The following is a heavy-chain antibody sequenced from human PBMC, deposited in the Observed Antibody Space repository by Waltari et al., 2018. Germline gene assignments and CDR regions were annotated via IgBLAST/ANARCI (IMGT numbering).Heavy chain of an antibody. J-gene: IGHJ5*02. CDR1: GYTFTGYY. V-gene: IGHV1-2*02. Sequence: QVQLVQSGAEVKKPGASVKVSCKASGYTFTGYYMHWVRQAPGQGLEWMGWINPNSGGTNYAQKFQGRVTMTRDTSISTAYMALSRLRSDDTAVYYCARDALITIFGVVPLNWFDPWGQGTLVTVSS. CDR3: ARDALITIFGVVPLNWFDP. D-gene: IGHD3-3*01. CDR2: INPNSGGT.